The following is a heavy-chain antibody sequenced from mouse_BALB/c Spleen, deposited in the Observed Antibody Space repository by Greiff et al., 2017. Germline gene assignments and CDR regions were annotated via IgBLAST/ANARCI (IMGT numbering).Heavy chain of an antibody. J-gene: IGHJ3*01. CDR2: IDPSNSET. CDR3: ARDYYGYGAWFAY. Sequence: VKLMESGPELVRPGASVKMSCKASGYTFTSYWMHWVKQRPGQGLEWIGMIDPSNSETRLNQKFKDKATLNVDKSSNTAYMQLSSLTSEDSAVYYCARDYYGYGAWFAYWGQGTLVTVSA. D-gene: IGHD1-2*01. V-gene: IGHV1S127*01. CDR1: GYTFTSYW.